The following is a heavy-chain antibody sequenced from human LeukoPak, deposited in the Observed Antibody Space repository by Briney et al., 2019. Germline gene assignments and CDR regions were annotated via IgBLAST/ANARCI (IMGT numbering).Heavy chain of an antibody. CDR1: GFTFSYYA. CDR3: TSTRYASGGEFDY. V-gene: IGHV3-33*01. CDR2: IWYDGSDK. D-gene: IGHD3-10*01. Sequence: GGSLRLSCAASGFTFSYYAMHWVRQAPGKGLEWVAVIWYDGSDKYYADSVKGRFTISRDNSKNTLYLQMNSLRAEDTAVYYCTSTRYASGGEFDYWGQGTLVTVSS. J-gene: IGHJ4*02.